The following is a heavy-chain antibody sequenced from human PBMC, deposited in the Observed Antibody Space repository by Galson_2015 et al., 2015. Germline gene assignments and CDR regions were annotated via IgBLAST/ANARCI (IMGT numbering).Heavy chain of an antibody. D-gene: IGHD3-22*01. CDR1: GFTFSSYS. CDR3: ARAAGKRFRYDSSGYYFDY. CDR2: ISSSSSTI. V-gene: IGHV3-48*02. Sequence: SLRLSCAASGFTFSSYSMNWVRQAPGKGLEWVSYISSSSSTIYYADSVKGRFTISRDNAKNSLYLQMNSLRDEDTAVYYCARAAGKRFRYDSSGYYFDYWGQGTLVTVSS. J-gene: IGHJ4*02.